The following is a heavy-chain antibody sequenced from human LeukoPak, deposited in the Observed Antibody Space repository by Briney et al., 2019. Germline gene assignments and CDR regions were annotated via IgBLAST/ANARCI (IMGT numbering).Heavy chain of an antibody. CDR3: TTYTTGWKHYH. CDR1: GFTFSNAW. V-gene: IGHV3-15*01. CDR2: IKSRADGGTT. D-gene: IGHD6-19*01. J-gene: IGHJ5*02. Sequence: GGSLRLSCAGSGFTFSNAWMSWVRQAPGKGLEWVGRIKSRADGGTTDYVAPVKGRFTISRDDSKNTLSLQMNSLKIEDTAVYYCTTYTTGWKHYHWGLGTLVTVSS.